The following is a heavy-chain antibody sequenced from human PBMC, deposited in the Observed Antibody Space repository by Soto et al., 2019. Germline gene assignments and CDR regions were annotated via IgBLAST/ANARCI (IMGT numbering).Heavy chain of an antibody. J-gene: IGHJ6*02. CDR3: ARSRGSSPSLEIYSYSSSGMDV. CDR2: IIPISGTA. D-gene: IGHD2-2*01. V-gene: IGHV1-69*01. Sequence: QVQLVQSGAEVKKPGSSVKVSCKASGGTFSSYAISWVRQAPGQGLEWMGGIIPISGTANYAQKFQGRVTITADESTRTAYMELSSLGSEDTALYYCARSRGSSPSLEIYSYSSSGMDVWGQGTTVTVS. CDR1: GGTFSSYA.